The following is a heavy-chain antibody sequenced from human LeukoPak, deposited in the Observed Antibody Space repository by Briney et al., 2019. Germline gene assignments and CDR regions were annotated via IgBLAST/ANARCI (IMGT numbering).Heavy chain of an antibody. CDR1: GYTFTGYY. CDR3: ARERIYGDFYGMDV. J-gene: IGHJ6*02. Sequence: ASVKVSCKASGYTFTGYYMHWVRQAPGQGLEWMGWINPNSGGTNYAQKFQGRVTMTRDTYISTAYMELSRLRSDDTAVYYCARERIYGDFYGMDVWGQGTTVTVSS. CDR2: INPNSGGT. V-gene: IGHV1-2*02. D-gene: IGHD4-17*01.